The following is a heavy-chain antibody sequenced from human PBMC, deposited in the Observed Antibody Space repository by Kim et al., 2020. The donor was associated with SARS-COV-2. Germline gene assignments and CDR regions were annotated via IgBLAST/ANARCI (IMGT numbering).Heavy chain of an antibody. CDR3: TRENYYKSDY. CDR1: GFTFSSYS. D-gene: IGHD3-10*01. CDR2: INYNSGKV. V-gene: IGHV3-21*01. J-gene: IGHJ4*02. Sequence: GGSLRLSCAASGFTFSSYSMNWVRQAPGRGLEWVSSINYNSGKVYYADSVKGRFTISRDNAKNSLFLQMNSLGAEDTAVYYCTRENYYKSDYWGQGTLVT.